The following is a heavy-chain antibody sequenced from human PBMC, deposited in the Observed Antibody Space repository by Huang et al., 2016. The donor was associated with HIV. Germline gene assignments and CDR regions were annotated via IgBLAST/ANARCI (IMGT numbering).Heavy chain of an antibody. V-gene: IGHV3-30*14. CDR3: TRDQWLGQYFDY. J-gene: IGHJ4*02. CDR2: ISYDGTKK. CDR1: GFTFNNNA. Sequence: VESGGGVVQPGRSLELSCAASGFTFNNNAMYWVRQAPGRGMEWVAHISYDGTKKHYADSVKGRFTISRDNSKNTQYLQMKDLTTEDTAVYYCTRDQWLGQYFDYWGQGTLVTVSS. D-gene: IGHD6-19*01.